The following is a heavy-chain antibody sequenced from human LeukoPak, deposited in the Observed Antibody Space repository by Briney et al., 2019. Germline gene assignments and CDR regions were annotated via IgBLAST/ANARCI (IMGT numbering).Heavy chain of an antibody. D-gene: IGHD3-22*01. CDR3: AASNYYDSSGPFDY. CDR2: INSDGSST. CDR1: GFTFSSYS. Sequence: GGSLRLSCAASGFTFSSYSMNWVRQAPGKGLVWVSRINSDGSSTSYADSVEGRFTISRDNAKNTLYLQMNSLRAEDTAVYYCAASNYYDSSGPFDYWGQGTLVTVSS. J-gene: IGHJ4*02. V-gene: IGHV3-74*01.